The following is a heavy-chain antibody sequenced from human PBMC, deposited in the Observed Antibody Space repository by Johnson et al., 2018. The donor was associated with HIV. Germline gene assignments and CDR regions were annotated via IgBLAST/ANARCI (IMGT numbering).Heavy chain of an antibody. D-gene: IGHD1-26*01. CDR1: GFTFSSYT. J-gene: IGHJ3*02. Sequence: VQLVESGGGLVQPGGSLRLSCAASGFTFSSYTMSWVRQAPGKGLEWVSALYRSGSTYYVDSVKGRFTISRDNSKNTLYLQMNSLRAEDTAVYYCARDQGGSYYAAFDIWGQGTMVTVSS. CDR3: ARDQGGSYYAAFDI. V-gene: IGHV3-66*01. CDR2: LYRSGST.